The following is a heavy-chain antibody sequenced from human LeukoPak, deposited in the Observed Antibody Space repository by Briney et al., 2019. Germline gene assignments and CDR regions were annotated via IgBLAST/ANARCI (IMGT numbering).Heavy chain of an antibody. CDR2: FDPEDGET. J-gene: IGHJ4*02. D-gene: IGHD3-22*01. V-gene: IGHV1-24*01. CDR3: ARDKSLYYYDTNFDY. Sequence: EASVKVSCKVSGYTLTELSMHWVRQAPGKGLEWMGGFDPEDGETIYAQKFQGRVTMTEDTSTSTAYMELRSLRSDDTAVYYCARDKSLYYYDTNFDYWGQGTLVTVSS. CDR1: GYTLTELS.